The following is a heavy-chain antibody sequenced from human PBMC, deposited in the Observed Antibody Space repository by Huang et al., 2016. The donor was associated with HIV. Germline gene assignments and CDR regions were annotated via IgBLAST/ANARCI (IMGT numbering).Heavy chain of an antibody. CDR1: GYSFSSYW. V-gene: IGHV5-51*01. J-gene: IGHJ4*02. CDR2: ILPDDSDT. CDR3: ARRFSSSSGYFDY. Sequence: VQLVQSGAEVKKPGESLKISCKGSGYSFSSYWIAWVRQMPGKGLEWMGLILPDDSDTTYSPSFEGQVTISADKSIGTAYLQWSSLKASDTAMYYCARRFSSSSGYFDYWGQGSLVTVSS. D-gene: IGHD6-6*01.